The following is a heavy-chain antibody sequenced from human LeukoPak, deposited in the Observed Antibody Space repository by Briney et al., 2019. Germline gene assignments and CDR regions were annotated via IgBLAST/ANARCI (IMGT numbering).Heavy chain of an antibody. CDR2: ITGSGGTP. J-gene: IGHJ4*02. CDR1: GFTFSTYA. D-gene: IGHD6-13*01. CDR3: AKNIAAPTTPFDY. V-gene: IGHV3-23*01. Sequence: GRSRRLSCAASGFTFSTYAMNGVPQAPGKGRDGVAGITGSGGTPYYAASVKGRFTISRDNSKKHLYLQMTSLTAEDTALYYCAKNIAAPTTPFDYWGQGTLVT.